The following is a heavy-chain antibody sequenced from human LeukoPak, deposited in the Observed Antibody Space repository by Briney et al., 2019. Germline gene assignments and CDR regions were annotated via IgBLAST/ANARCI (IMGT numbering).Heavy chain of an antibody. J-gene: IGHJ3*02. V-gene: IGHV1-18*01. CDR2: ISGYSGNT. Sequence: ASVKVSCKASGYTFTRYGISWMRQAPGQGLEWMGWISGYSGNTNYAQKFQGRVTMTTDTSTETIFMELRSLTSDDTAVYYCARTMAVHAFDIWGQGTLVTVSP. D-gene: IGHD3-10*01. CDR1: GYTFTRYG. CDR3: ARTMAVHAFDI.